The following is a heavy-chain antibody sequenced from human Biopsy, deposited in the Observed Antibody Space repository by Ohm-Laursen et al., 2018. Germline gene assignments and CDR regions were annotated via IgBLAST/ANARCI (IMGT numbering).Heavy chain of an antibody. CDR3: ATKLTGYFHH. CDR2: NIPILGTG. CDR1: EGTFSNYG. J-gene: IGHJ1*01. D-gene: IGHD3-9*01. V-gene: IGHV1-69*06. Sequence: SVKVSCKAPEGTFSNYGVNWVRQAPGQGLEWLGGNIPILGTGNYAQKFQDRVTVAADTSMSTATMELRSLRSEDTAVYYCATKLTGYFHHWGQGTLVIVSS.